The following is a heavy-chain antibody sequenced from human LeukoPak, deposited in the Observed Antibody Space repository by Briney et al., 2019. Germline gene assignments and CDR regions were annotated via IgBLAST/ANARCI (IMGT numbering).Heavy chain of an antibody. D-gene: IGHD6-13*01. J-gene: IGHJ5*02. CDR1: GYSFTNYG. CDR3: ARSQSSSWHSGLNWFDP. V-gene: IGHV1-18*01. CDR2: ISAYNGFT. Sequence: ASVKVSCKSSGYSFTNYGISWVRQAPGQGLEWMGWISAYNGFTNYAQKFQGRVTVTTDTSTSSAYMELRSLRSDDAAVYYCARSQSSSWHSGLNWFDPWGQGTLVTVSS.